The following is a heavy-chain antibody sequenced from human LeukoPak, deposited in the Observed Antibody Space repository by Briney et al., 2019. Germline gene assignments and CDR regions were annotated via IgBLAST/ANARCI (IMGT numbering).Heavy chain of an antibody. V-gene: IGHV4-59*01. D-gene: IGHD5-24*01. CDR1: GGSISSYY. CDR2: IHYSGST. CDR3: ARRRDGYNDY. Sequence: SETLSLTCTVSGGSISSYYWSWIRQPPGKGLEWIGYIHYSGSTNYNPSLKSRVTISVDTSKNQFSVKLSSVTAADTAVYYCARRRDGYNDYWGQGTLVTVSS. J-gene: IGHJ4*02.